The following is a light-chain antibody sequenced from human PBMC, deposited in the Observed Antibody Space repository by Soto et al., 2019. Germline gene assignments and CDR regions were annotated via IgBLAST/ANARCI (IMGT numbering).Light chain of an antibody. CDR2: GAS. CDR3: QQYDSSPPT. V-gene: IGKV3-20*01. Sequence: EIMLTQSPGTLSLSPGERVTLSCRASQSLSGSYLAWYQQKPGQAPRLLIYGASSRATGIPDRFSGSGSGTGFTLTISRLEPEHFAVYYCQQYDSSPPTFGQGTKLEIK. J-gene: IGKJ2*01. CDR1: QSLSGSY.